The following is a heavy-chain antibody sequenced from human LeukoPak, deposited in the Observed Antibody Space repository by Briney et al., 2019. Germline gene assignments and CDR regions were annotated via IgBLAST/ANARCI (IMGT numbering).Heavy chain of an antibody. D-gene: IGHD3-22*01. V-gene: IGHV4-34*01. Sequence: PSETLSLTCAVYGGTFSGYYWSWIRQPPDKGLEWIGEIHHSGSTNYNPSLKSRVTISVDTSKNQFSLKLSSVTAADTAVYYCARVIANSSGYRYYYNYYYMDVWGKGTMVTVSS. CDR3: ARVIANSSGYRYYYNYYYMDV. CDR2: IHHSGST. CDR1: GGTFSGYY. J-gene: IGHJ6*03.